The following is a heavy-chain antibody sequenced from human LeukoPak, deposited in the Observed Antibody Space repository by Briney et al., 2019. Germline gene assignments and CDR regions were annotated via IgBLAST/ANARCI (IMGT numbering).Heavy chain of an antibody. CDR2: IIPMLGTA. CDR1: GYTFTSYG. J-gene: IGHJ4*02. V-gene: IGHV1-69*06. D-gene: IGHD6-13*01. CDR3: ARTGRDTSSSNPFDL. Sequence: SVKVSCKASGYTFTSYGISWVRQAPGQGLEWMGRIIPMLGTASNAEKFYGRVTITADKSTSTTYLELNSLRSDDTAVYYCARTGRDTSSSNPFDLWGKGTRVTVSS.